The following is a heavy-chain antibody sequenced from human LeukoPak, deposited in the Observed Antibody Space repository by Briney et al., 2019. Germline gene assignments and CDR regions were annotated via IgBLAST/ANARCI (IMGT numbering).Heavy chain of an antibody. D-gene: IGHD2-2*02. Sequence: PSETLSLTCTVSGGSISSSSYYWGWIRQPPGKGLEWIGSIYYSGSTYYNPSLKSRVTISVDTSKNQFSLKLSSVTAADTAVYYCARHLYCSSTSCYTYDRHNWFDPWGQGTLVTVSS. CDR1: GGSISSSSYY. CDR2: IYYSGST. CDR3: ARHLYCSSTSCYTYDRHNWFDP. V-gene: IGHV4-39*01. J-gene: IGHJ5*02.